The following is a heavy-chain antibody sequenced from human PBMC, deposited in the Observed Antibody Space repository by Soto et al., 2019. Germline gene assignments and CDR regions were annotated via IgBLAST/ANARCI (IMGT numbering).Heavy chain of an antibody. CDR3: ARAVFDWQKYYMDV. D-gene: IGHD3-9*01. CDR1: GFTFSDHY. CDR2: TRNKANSYTT. J-gene: IGHJ6*03. V-gene: IGHV3-72*01. Sequence: GGSLRLSCAASGFTFSDHYMDWVRQAPGKGLEWVGRTRNKANSYTTEYAASVKGGFTISRDDSKNSLYLQMNSLKTEDTAVYYCARAVFDWQKYYMDVWGKGTTVTVSS.